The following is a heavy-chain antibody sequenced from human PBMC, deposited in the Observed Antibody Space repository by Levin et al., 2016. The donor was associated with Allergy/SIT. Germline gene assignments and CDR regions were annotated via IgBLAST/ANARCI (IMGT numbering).Heavy chain of an antibody. CDR3: ARGRVTHMDH. V-gene: IGHV1-8*01. Sequence: ASVKVSCKASGYPFASYDIIWVRQASGQGLEWMGWMTPDSGKSGHAHKFQGRFTMTRDTSTSTAYLELSSLTSDDTAVYYCARGRVTHMDHWGQGTLVTVSS. J-gene: IGHJ4*02. CDR2: MTPDSGKS. CDR1: GYPFASYD.